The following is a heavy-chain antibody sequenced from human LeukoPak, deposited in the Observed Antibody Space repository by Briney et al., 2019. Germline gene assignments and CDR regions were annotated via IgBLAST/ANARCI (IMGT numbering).Heavy chain of an antibody. V-gene: IGHV4-59*08. D-gene: IGHD2-21*01. CDR1: GGSISSYY. J-gene: IGHJ3*02. CDR2: IYYSGST. CDR3: ARLATYCAGDNCYLDAFDI. Sequence: PSETLSLTCTVSGGSISSYYWSWIRQPPGKGLEWIGYIYYSGSTNYNPSLKSRVTISVDTSKNQFSLKLNSVTAADTAVFYCARLATYCAGDNCYLDAFDIWGQGTTVTVSP.